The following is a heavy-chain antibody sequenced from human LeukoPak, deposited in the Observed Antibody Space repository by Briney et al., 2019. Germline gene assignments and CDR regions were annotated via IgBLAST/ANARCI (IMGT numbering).Heavy chain of an antibody. CDR2: IYYSGST. CDR3: ATSPTPSYYDFWSGYSVYYGMDV. D-gene: IGHD3-3*01. V-gene: IGHV4-61*01. Sequence: SETLSLTCTVSGGSVSSGRYYWSWIRQPPGKGLEWIGYIYYSGSTNYNPSLKSRVTISVDTSKNQFSLKLSSVTAADTAVYYCATSPTPSYYDFWSGYSVYYGMDVWGQGTTVTVSS. CDR1: GGSVSSGRYY. J-gene: IGHJ6*02.